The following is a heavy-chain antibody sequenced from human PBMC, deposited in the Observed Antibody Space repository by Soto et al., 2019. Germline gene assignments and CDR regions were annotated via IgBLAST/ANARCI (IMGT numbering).Heavy chain of an antibody. CDR1: GGSISSSSYY. D-gene: IGHD3-3*01. V-gene: IGHV4-39*01. CDR3: ARHQGYDFWSGYSPRYWYYFDY. J-gene: IGHJ4*02. CDR2: IYYSGST. Sequence: SETLSLTCTVSGGSISSSSYYWGWIRQPPGKGLEWIGSIYYSGSTYYNPSLKSRVTISVDTSKNQFSLKLSSVTAADTAVYYCARHQGYDFWSGYSPRYWYYFDYWGQGTLVTVSS.